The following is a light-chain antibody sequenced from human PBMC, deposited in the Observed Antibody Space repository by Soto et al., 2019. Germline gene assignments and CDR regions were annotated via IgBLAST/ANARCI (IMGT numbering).Light chain of an antibody. CDR2: AGS. Sequence: DIQMTQSPSSLSASVGDRVTITWRASQVIDNYLAWYQQQPGKVPRLLIYAGSVLQAGVPPRFTGSGSGTDFTLTISSLQPEDVATYFCQKYNSAPWTFGQGTKVEIK. CDR1: QVIDNY. CDR3: QKYNSAPWT. V-gene: IGKV1-27*01. J-gene: IGKJ1*01.